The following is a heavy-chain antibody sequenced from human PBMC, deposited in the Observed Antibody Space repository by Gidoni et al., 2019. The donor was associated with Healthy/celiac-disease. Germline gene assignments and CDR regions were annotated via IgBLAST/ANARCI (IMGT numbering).Heavy chain of an antibody. CDR3: ARDRAAIAVAGTVDY. D-gene: IGHD6-19*01. V-gene: IGHV3-21*01. CDR2: ISSSSSYI. Sequence: EVQLVESGGGLVKPGGSLRLSCAASGFTFSSYGMNWVRQAPGKGLEWVSSISSSSSYIYYADSVKGRFTISRDNAKNSLYLQMNSLRAEDTAVYYCARDRAAIAVAGTVDYWGQGTLVTVSS. CDR1: GFTFSSYG. J-gene: IGHJ4*02.